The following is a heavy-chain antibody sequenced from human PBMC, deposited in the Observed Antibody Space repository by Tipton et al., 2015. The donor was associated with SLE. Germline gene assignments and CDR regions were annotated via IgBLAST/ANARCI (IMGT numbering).Heavy chain of an antibody. V-gene: IGHV4-39*07. CDR3: ARQFAGWSYNWLDP. CDR1: GGSISSSSYY. Sequence: TLSLTCTVSGGSISSSSYYWGWIRRPPGKGLEWIGSIYYSGSTYYNPSLKSRVTISVDTSKNQFSLKLSSVTAADTAVYYCARQFAGWSYNWLDPWGQGTLVTVSS. D-gene: IGHD6-19*01. J-gene: IGHJ5*02. CDR2: IYYSGST.